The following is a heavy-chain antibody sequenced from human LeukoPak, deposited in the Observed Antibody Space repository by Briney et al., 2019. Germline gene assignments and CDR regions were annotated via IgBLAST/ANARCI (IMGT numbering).Heavy chain of an antibody. CDR3: ARSRYCSSTSRYREMAYPHWFDP. CDR2: IYYSGST. CDR1: GGSISSYY. J-gene: IGHJ5*02. V-gene: IGHV4-59*01. Sequence: SETLSLTCTVSGGSISSYYWSWIRQPPGKGLEWIGYIYYSGSTNYNPSLKSRVTISVDTSKNQFSLKLSSVTAADTAVYYCARSRYCSSTSRYREMAYPHWFDPWGQGTLVTVSS. D-gene: IGHD2-2*01.